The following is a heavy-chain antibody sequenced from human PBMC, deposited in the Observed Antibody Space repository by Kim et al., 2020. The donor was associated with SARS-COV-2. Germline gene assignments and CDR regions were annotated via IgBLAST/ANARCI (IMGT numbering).Heavy chain of an antibody. Sequence: GGSLRLSCAASGFTFSSYGMHWVRQAPGKGLEWVAVISYDGSNKYYADSVKGRFTISRDNSKNTLYLQMNSLRAEDTAVYYCAKDPAVAGNTDYWGQGTL. CDR2: ISYDGSNK. J-gene: IGHJ4*02. D-gene: IGHD6-19*01. CDR1: GFTFSSYG. CDR3: AKDPAVAGNTDY. V-gene: IGHV3-30*18.